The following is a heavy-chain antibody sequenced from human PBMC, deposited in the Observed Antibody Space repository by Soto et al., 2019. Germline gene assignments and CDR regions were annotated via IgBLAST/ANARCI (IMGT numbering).Heavy chain of an antibody. Sequence: QVQLVQSGAEVKKPGASVKVSCKASGYTFTSYGISWVRQAPGQGLEWMGWISAYNGNTNYAQKLQGRVTMTTDTSTSTAYRELRSLRADDTAVYYCARAVGRQVGATIWFDPWGQGTLVTVSS. CDR2: ISAYNGNT. CDR3: ARAVGRQVGATIWFDP. CDR1: GYTFTSYG. V-gene: IGHV1-18*04. D-gene: IGHD1-26*01. J-gene: IGHJ5*02.